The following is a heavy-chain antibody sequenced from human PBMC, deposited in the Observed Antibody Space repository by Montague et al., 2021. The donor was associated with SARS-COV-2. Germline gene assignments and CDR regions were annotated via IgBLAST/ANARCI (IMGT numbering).Heavy chain of an antibody. CDR1: GFSLSTSGMC. CDR2: IYWDDDK. V-gene: IGHV2-5*08. D-gene: IGHD6-13*01. Sequence: PALVKPTQTLTLTCTFSGFSLSTSGMCVSWIRQPPGKALEWLALIYWDDDKRYSPSLKSRLTITKDTSKNQVVLTMTNMDPVDTATYYCAHRPRGMAAAAFDYWGQGTLVTVSS. CDR3: AHRPRGMAAAAFDY. J-gene: IGHJ4*02.